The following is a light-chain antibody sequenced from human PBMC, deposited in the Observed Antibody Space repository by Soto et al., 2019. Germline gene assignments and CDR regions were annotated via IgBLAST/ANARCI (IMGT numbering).Light chain of an antibody. CDR1: QSVSGRN. V-gene: IGKV3-20*01. CDR2: GAS. CDR3: QQYERPPWT. Sequence: EMVLTQSPGTLSLSPLERATLSCMSSQSVSGRNLAWYQQKPGQAPRLVIFGASTRAPGIPDRFTGRGSGTDFTITISRLEPEDSAVYYCQQYERPPWTFGQGTKVDIK. J-gene: IGKJ1*01.